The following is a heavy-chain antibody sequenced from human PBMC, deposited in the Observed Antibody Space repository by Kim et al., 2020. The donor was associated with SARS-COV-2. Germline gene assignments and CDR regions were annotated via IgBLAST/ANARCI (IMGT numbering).Heavy chain of an antibody. Sequence: ASVKVSCKASGYTFTSYGIGWVRQAPGQGLEWMGWISAYNGKTNYAQKLQGRVTMTTDTSTSTAYMELRSLRSDDTAVYYCARDGEVGATSPQNWFDPWGQGTLVTVSS. CDR1: GYTFTSYG. CDR2: ISAYNGKT. D-gene: IGHD1-26*01. CDR3: ARDGEVGATSPQNWFDP. J-gene: IGHJ5*02. V-gene: IGHV1-18*01.